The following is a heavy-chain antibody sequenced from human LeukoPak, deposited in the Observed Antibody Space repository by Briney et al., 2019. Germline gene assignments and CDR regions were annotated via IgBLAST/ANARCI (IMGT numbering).Heavy chain of an antibody. J-gene: IGHJ4*02. CDR2: ISSGGSLI. CDR1: GFTFSDYS. V-gene: IGHV3-21*01. CDR3: ASAPNYYDSSGYKTWLDN. Sequence: GGSLRLSCAASGFTFSDYSMKWVRQAPGKGLEWVSSISSGGSLIYYADLVKGRFTVSRDNAKNSLFLQMNSLRDEDTAVYYCASAPNYYDSSGYKTWLDNWGQGTLVTVSS. D-gene: IGHD3-22*01.